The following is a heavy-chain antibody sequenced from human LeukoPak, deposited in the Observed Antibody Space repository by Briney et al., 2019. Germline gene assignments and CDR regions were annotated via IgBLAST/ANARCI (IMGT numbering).Heavy chain of an antibody. CDR1: GFTFSSYS. J-gene: IGHJ4*02. D-gene: IGHD6-19*01. Sequence: PGGSLRLSCAASGFTFSSYSMNWVRQAPGKGLEWVSYISSSSSTIYYADSVKGRFTISRDNAKNSLYLQMNSLRDEDTAVYYCARDWLYSSGWTTFYFDYWGQGTLVTVSS. CDR3: ARDWLYSSGWTTFYFDY. V-gene: IGHV3-48*02. CDR2: ISSSSSTI.